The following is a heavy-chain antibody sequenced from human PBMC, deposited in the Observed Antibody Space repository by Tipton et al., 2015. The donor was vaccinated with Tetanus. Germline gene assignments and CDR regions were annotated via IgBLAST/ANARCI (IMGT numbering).Heavy chain of an antibody. J-gene: IGHJ4*02. Sequence: GLVKPSQTLSLTCAVSGGLISTGGYSWSWFRQPPGKGLEWIGYIYFTGTTYYNPSLESRLTISIDTSKNQFSLELTSVTAADTAVYYCARDSYYSSRWSFADYWGQGTLVTVSS. CDR1: GGLISTGGYS. CDR2: IYFTGTT. V-gene: IGHV4-31*11. D-gene: IGHD3-22*01. CDR3: ARDSYYSSRWSFADY.